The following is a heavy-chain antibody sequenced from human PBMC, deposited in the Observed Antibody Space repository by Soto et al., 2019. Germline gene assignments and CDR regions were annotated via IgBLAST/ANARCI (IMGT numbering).Heavy chain of an antibody. CDR1: GYTFTRYG. D-gene: IGHD3-16*01. V-gene: IGHV1-18*01. J-gene: IGHJ6*02. Sequence: QVQLVQSGAEVKNPGASVKVSCKASGYTFTRYGIGWARQAPGQGLEWMGWINTYNGNTNYAQNVQGRVNLTTDTSTTTAYMELRSLRSNDTAIYYCAMVDVYVTPSPQDVWGQGTTVILSS. CDR3: AMVDVYVTPSPQDV. CDR2: INTYNGNT.